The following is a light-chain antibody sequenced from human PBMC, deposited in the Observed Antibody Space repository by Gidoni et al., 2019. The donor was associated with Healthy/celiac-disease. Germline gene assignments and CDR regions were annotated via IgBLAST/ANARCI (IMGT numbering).Light chain of an antibody. CDR2: GAS. Sequence: EIVLTQSPGTLSLSPGERATLSCRASQSVSSSYLAWYQQKPGQAPRLLIYGASSRATGIPDRFSGSGSGTDFTLTISRLEPEDCAVYCCQQYGSSPPYTFGQGTKLEIK. CDR1: QSVSSSY. CDR3: QQYGSSPPYT. V-gene: IGKV3-20*01. J-gene: IGKJ2*01.